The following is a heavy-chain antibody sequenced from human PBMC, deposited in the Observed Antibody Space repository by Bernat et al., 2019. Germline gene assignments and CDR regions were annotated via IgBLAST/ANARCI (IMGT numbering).Heavy chain of an antibody. CDR3: VVTYYYDSSGYYKDY. CDR2: ISAYNGNT. J-gene: IGHJ4*02. D-gene: IGHD3-22*01. CDR1: GYTFTGYG. Sequence: QVQLVQSGAEVKKPGASVKVSCKASGYTFTGYGISWVRQAPGQGLEWMGWISAYNGNTNYAQKLQGRVTMTTDTSTSTAYMELRSLRSDDTAVYYCVVTYYYDSSGYYKDYWGQGTLVTVSS. V-gene: IGHV1-18*01.